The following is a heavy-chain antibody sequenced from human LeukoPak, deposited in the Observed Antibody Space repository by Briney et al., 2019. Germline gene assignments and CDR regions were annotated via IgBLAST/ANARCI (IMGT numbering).Heavy chain of an antibody. CDR2: INPNSGNT. CDR1: GYTFTSYD. CDR3: ARVPAWGSSLVSYYYYYMDV. J-gene: IGHJ6*03. Sequence: GASVNVSCKASGYTFTSYDINWVRQATGQGLEWMGWINPNSGNTGYAQKFQGRVTMTRNTSISTAYMELSSLRSEDTAVYYCARVPAWGSSLVSYYYYYMDVWGKGTTVTVSS. D-gene: IGHD6-6*01. V-gene: IGHV1-8*01.